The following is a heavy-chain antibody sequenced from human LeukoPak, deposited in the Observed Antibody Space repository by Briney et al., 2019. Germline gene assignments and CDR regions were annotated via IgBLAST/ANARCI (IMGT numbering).Heavy chain of an antibody. CDR1: GGSISSGDYY. CDR2: IYYSGST. V-gene: IGHV4-30-4*01. D-gene: IGHD6-19*01. CDR3: ARGIAVAGTWFS. Sequence: PSETPSLTCTVSGGSISSGDYYWSWIRQPPGKGLEWIGYIYYSGSTYYNPSLKSRVTISVDTSKNQFSLKLSSVTAADTAVYYCARGIAVAGTWFSWGQGTLVTVSS. J-gene: IGHJ5*02.